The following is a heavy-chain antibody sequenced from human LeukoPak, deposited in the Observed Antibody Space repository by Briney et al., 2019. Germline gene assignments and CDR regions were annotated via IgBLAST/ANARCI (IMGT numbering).Heavy chain of an antibody. Sequence: PSETLSLTCAVYGGSFSGYYWTWIRQPPGKGLEWIGEINHSGSTNYNPSLQSRVTISVDTAKNQFSLKLTSVTAADTAVYYCARGYSSGFNWFDPWGQGTPVTVSS. V-gene: IGHV4-34*01. D-gene: IGHD6-19*01. CDR3: ARGYSSGFNWFDP. CDR2: INHSGST. CDR1: GGSFSGYY. J-gene: IGHJ5*02.